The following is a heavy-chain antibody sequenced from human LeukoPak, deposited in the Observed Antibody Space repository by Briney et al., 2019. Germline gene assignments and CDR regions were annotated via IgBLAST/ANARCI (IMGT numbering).Heavy chain of an antibody. V-gene: IGHV4-34*01. CDR1: GGSFSGYY. CDR3: TRGQCGGDCYSTNWFDP. D-gene: IGHD2-21*02. CDR2: INHSGST. Sequence: PSETLSLTCAVYGGSFSGYYWSWIRQPPGKGLEWIGEINHSGSTNYNPSLKSRVTISVDTPKNQFSLKLSSVTAADTAVYYCTRGQCGGDCYSTNWFDPWGQGTLVTVSS. J-gene: IGHJ5*02.